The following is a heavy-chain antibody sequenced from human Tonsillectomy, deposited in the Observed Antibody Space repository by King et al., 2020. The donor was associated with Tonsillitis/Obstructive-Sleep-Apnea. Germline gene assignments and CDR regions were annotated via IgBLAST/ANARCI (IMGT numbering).Heavy chain of an antibody. J-gene: IGHJ4*02. CDR1: GFTFSIYW. D-gene: IGHD6-19*01. CDR3: ARVEEEQWLASFDY. Sequence: VQLVESGGGLVQPGGSLRLSCAASGFTFSIYWMSWVRQAPGKGLEWVANIKQDGSEKYYVDSVKGRFTISRDNAKNSLYLQMNSMRAEDTAVYYCARVEEEQWLASFDYWGQGTLVTVSS. V-gene: IGHV3-7*01. CDR2: IKQDGSEK.